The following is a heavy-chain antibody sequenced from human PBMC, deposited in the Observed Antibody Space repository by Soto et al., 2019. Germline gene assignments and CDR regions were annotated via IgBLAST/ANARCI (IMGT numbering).Heavy chain of an antibody. Sequence: QLQLQESGPGLVKPSETTSLTCSVSGGSISINSYYWGWVRQRPGKGLEWIGNVYFTGSTYYNPSPESQVGVSVDTSKNQFSLKLNSGTAADTAVDYCARQGPGTGVGSMDVWGQGTTVTVSS. CDR3: ARQGPGTGVGSMDV. CDR1: GGSISINSYY. CDR2: VYFTGST. D-gene: IGHD3-10*01. V-gene: IGHV4-39*01. J-gene: IGHJ6*02.